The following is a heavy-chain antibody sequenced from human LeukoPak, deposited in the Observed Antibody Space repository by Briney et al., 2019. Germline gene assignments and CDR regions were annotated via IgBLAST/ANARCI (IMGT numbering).Heavy chain of an antibody. CDR3: ARHGSWYWYFDL. CDR2: IYTTGST. D-gene: IGHD6-13*01. J-gene: IGHJ2*01. CDR1: GVSISSYY. Sequence: SETLSLTCTVSGVSISSYYWSWIRQPAGKGLEWIGRIYTTGSTNYNPSLKSRVTMSVDTSKNQFSLKLGSVTAADTAVYYCARHGSWYWYFDLWGRGTLVTVSS. V-gene: IGHV4-4*07.